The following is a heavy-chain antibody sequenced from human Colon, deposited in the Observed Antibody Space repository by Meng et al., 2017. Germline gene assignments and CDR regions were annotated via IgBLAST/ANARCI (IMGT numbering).Heavy chain of an antibody. CDR3: ARVIYASGNMAHLDY. J-gene: IGHJ4*02. CDR2: IYHSGST. CDR1: GDSIRSSNG. V-gene: IGHV4-4*02. Sequence: QVEVAAAGPGLGNPSGTLSLTCAVSGDSIRSSNGWSWVRQPSGRGLEWIGEIYHSGSTNYNPSLKNRVTMTVDKSKNEFSLTLSSVTAADTAFYYCARVIYASGNMAHLDYWGQGTLVTVSS. D-gene: IGHD3-10*01.